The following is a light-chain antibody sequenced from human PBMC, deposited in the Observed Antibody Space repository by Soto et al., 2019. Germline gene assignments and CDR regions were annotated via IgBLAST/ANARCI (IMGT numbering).Light chain of an antibody. CDR3: QSYDTSVSGARV. CDR1: RSNIGAGYD. Sequence: QSVLTQPPSVSGAPGQRVTISCTGTRSNIGAGYDVHWYQQIPGTAPKLLIYRNHDRPSGVPDRFSGSKSGTSASLTITGLQAEDEADYYCQSYDTSVSGARVFGGETKVTVL. V-gene: IGLV1-40*01. CDR2: RNH. J-gene: IGLJ3*02.